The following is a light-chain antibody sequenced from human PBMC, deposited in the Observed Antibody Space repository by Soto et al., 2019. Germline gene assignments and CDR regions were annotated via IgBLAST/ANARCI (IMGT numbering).Light chain of an antibody. V-gene: IGKV3-15*01. J-gene: IGKJ1*01. Sequence: EIVMTQSPGTLSVSPGERATLSCRASQSVSSNLAWYQQKPGQAPRLLIYGASTRATGIPARFSGSGSGTEFTLTISSLQSEDFEVYYCQPYNNWPETLGQGTKVDI. CDR2: GAS. CDR3: QPYNNWPET. CDR1: QSVSSN.